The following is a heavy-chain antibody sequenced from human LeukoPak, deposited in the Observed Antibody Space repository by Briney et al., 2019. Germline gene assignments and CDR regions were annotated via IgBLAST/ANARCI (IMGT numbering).Heavy chain of an antibody. V-gene: IGHV3-23*01. CDR2: ITGSGGST. Sequence: HPGGSLRLSCAASGFTFSNYAMSWVRQAPGKGLEWVSAITGSGGSTNYADSVKGRFTISRDNSKNTLYLQMQSLRAEDTAVYYCAKDRFCCCYTGWQFDYWGQGSLVTVSS. J-gene: IGHJ4*02. CDR3: AKDRFCCCYTGWQFDY. D-gene: IGHD3-3*01. CDR1: GFTFSNYA.